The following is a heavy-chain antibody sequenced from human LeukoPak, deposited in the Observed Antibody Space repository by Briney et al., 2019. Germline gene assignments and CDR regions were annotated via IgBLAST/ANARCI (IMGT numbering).Heavy chain of an antibody. CDR1: GFTFSSYA. V-gene: IGHV3-30-3*01. J-gene: IGHJ4*02. CDR3: ARDDHGDN. D-gene: IGHD1-14*01. Sequence: GGSLRLSCAASGFTFSSYAMHWVRQAPGKGLEWVAVISYDGSNKYYADSVKGRFTISRDNSKNTLYLQMNSLRAEDTAVYYCARDDHGDNWGQGTLVTVSS. CDR2: ISYDGSNK.